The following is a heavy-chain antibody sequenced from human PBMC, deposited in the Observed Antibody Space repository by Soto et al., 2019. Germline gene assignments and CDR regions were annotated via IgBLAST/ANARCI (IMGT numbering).Heavy chain of an antibody. CDR3: ARDPSEGRVGNWFES. CDR2: SSSSTSYV. Sequence: EVQLVESGGGLVKPGGSLRLSCAASGFTFSRYGMNWLRQAPGKGLEWVASSSSSTSYVYYADAVKGRFSTSRDNAKNILYLEMYALSAEDAAVYYCARDPSEGRVGNWFESWGQGTLVTVSS. D-gene: IGHD2-2*01. J-gene: IGHJ5*01. V-gene: IGHV3-21*06. CDR1: GFTFSRYG.